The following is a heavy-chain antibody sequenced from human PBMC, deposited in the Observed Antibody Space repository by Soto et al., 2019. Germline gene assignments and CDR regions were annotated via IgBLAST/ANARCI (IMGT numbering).Heavy chain of an antibody. CDR2: VYFDGNNK. D-gene: IGHD3-10*01. CDR3: ARAGAFGEDRAWWFDF. CDR1: GFIFKSYG. V-gene: IGHV3-33*01. J-gene: IGHJ2*01. Sequence: QVQLVESGGGVVQPGRSLRLACATSGFIFKSYGMHWVRQAPGKGLEWVAIVYFDGNNKYYGDSVKGRFTISRDNSKNMVYLQMDSLRVEDTAAYYCARAGAFGEDRAWWFDFWGRGTLVTVSS.